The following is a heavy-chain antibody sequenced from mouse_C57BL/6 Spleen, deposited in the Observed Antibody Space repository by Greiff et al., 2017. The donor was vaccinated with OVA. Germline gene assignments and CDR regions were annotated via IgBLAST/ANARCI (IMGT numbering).Heavy chain of an antibody. V-gene: IGHV1-69*01. CDR3: ARNYGYDGSRFAY. CDR2: IDPSDSYT. J-gene: IGHJ3*01. CDR1: GYTFTSYW. D-gene: IGHD2-2*01. Sequence: QVQLQQPGAELVMPGASVKLSCKASGYTFTSYWMHWVKQRPGQGLEWIGEIDPSDSYTNYNQKFKGKSTLTVDKSSSTAYMQLSSLTSEDSAVYYCARNYGYDGSRFAYWGQGTLVTVSA.